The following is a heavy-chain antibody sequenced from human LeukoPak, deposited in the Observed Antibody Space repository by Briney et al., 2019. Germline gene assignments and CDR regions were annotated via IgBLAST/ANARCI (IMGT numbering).Heavy chain of an antibody. CDR1: GGSISSYI. D-gene: IGHD6-13*01. CDR2: IYYSGST. J-gene: IGHJ4*02. V-gene: IGHV4-59*08. CDR3: ARHYRFQQLGSFDS. Sequence: SETLSLTCTVSGGSISSYIWSWIRQPPGKGLEWIGYIYYSGSTNYNPSLKSRVTISVDTSKNQFSLKLSSVTAADTAVYYCARHYRFQQLGSFDSWGQGTLVTVSS.